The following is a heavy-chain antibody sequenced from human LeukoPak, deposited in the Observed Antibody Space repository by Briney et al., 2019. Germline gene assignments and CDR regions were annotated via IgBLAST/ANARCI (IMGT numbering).Heavy chain of an antibody. Sequence: GGSLRLSCAASGFAFSSYSMNWVRQAPGKGLEWVSSISSSGTYIYYADSVKGRFTTSRDNAKNSLYLQMNSLGAEDTAVYYCARDQYSSVYYYCYMDVWGKGTTVTVSS. V-gene: IGHV3-21*01. CDR1: GFAFSSYS. CDR3: ARDQYSSVYYYCYMDV. CDR2: ISSSGTYI. J-gene: IGHJ6*03. D-gene: IGHD5-18*01.